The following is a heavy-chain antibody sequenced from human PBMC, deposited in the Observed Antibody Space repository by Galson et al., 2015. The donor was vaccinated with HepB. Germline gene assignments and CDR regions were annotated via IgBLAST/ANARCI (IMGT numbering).Heavy chain of an antibody. Sequence: SLRLSCAASGFTFSSYAMSWVRQAPGKGLEWVSAISGGGSTTYYTDSVKGRFTISRDNSKNTLYLQMNSLRAEDTAVYYCANAHGPGKRGDYWGQGTLVTVSS. CDR1: GFTFSSYA. J-gene: IGHJ4*02. D-gene: IGHD3-16*01. CDR2: ISGGGSTT. V-gene: IGHV3-23*01. CDR3: ANAHGPGKRGDY.